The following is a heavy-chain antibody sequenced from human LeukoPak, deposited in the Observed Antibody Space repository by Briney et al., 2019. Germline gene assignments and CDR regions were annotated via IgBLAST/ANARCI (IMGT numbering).Heavy chain of an antibody. V-gene: IGHV4-38-2*02. CDR2: IYHSGTT. Sequence: SETLSLTCTVSAYSISDGWVWGMIRQPPGKGLEWVGSIYHSGTTYYNPSLKSRVTMSVDTSNNQFSLKLTSVTAADTAMYYCSRLSHVAGAPKVSWFDPWGQGTLVTVSS. J-gene: IGHJ5*02. D-gene: IGHD1-26*01. CDR1: AYSISDGWV. CDR3: SRLSHVAGAPKVSWFDP.